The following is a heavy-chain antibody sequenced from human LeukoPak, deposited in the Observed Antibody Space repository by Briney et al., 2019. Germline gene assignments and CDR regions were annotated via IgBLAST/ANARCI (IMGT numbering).Heavy chain of an antibody. CDR3: ARNEWYYYDSSGYGGE. CDR1: GFTFSSYE. CDR2: ISSSGSTI. V-gene: IGHV3-48*03. J-gene: IGHJ4*02. D-gene: IGHD3-22*01. Sequence: GGSLRLSCAASGFTFSSYEMNWVRQAPGKGLEWVSYISSSGSTIYYADSVKGRFTISRDNAKKSLYLQMNSLRGEDTAVYYCARNEWYYYDSSGYGGEWGQGTVVSVSS.